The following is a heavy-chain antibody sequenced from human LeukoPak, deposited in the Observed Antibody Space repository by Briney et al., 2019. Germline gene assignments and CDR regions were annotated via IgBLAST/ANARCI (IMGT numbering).Heavy chain of an antibody. CDR3: ARDHAVDGLVFDL. Sequence: GGSLRLSCAASGFTFSSYWMNWVRQAPGKGLEGVASMKYDGSRIYYVDSVKGRFTISRDNAKNSLYLQMNSLRAQDTAVYYCARDHAVDGLVFDLWGQGTLVTVSS. D-gene: IGHD5-24*01. CDR1: GFTFSSYW. J-gene: IGHJ4*02. V-gene: IGHV3-7*01. CDR2: MKYDGSRI.